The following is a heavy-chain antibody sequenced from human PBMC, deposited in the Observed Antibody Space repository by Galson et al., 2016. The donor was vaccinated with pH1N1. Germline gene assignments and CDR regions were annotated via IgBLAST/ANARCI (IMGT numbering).Heavy chain of an antibody. V-gene: IGHV2-70*01. Sequence: PALVKPTQTLTLTCAFSGFSLNTVRMRVSWIRQPPGKALEWLAHVDWDDDNYYSTSLKTRLTISKDTSKNQVVLTMTNMDPVDTVTYYCAPMTSKVGWYFDVWGRGTLVTVSS. D-gene: IGHD4-23*01. CDR2: VDWDDDN. CDR3: APMTSKVGWYFDV. J-gene: IGHJ2*01. CDR1: GFSLNTVRMR.